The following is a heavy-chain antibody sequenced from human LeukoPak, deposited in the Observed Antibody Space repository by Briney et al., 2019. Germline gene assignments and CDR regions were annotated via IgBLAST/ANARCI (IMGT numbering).Heavy chain of an antibody. CDR2: ISNSGSTI. V-gene: IGHV3-48*03. Sequence: GGSLRLSCAASGFTFSSYEMNWVRQAPGKGLEWVSYISNSGSTIYYADSVRGRFTISRDNAKNSLYLQMNSLRAEDTAVYYCATEARRLTSEYYFDYWGQGTLVTVSS. CDR1: GFTFSSYE. D-gene: IGHD3-10*01. CDR3: ATEARRLTSEYYFDY. J-gene: IGHJ4*02.